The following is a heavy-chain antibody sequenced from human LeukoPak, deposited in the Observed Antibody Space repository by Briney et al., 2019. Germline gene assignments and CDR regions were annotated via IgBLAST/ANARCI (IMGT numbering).Heavy chain of an antibody. CDR2: IIPIFGTA. J-gene: IGHJ4*02. D-gene: IGHD3-22*01. Sequence: SVKVSCQASGGTFSSYAISWVRQAPGQGLEWMGRIIPIFGTANYAQKFQGRVTITTDESTSTAYMAVRSLRSEDTAVYYCARDDDSSGYYYNWGQGTLVTVSS. CDR1: GGTFSSYA. V-gene: IGHV1-69*05. CDR3: ARDDDSSGYYYN.